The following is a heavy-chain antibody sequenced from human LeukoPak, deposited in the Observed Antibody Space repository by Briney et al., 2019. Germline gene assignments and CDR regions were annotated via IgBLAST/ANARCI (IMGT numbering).Heavy chain of an antibody. CDR2: ISSSGSII. D-gene: IGHD3-22*01. CDR3: ARDYYDSSGYYYFDY. Sequence: PGGSLRLSCAASGFTFSDYYMSWIRQAPGKGLEWVSYISSSGSIIYYADSVKGRFTISRDNAKNSLYLQMNSLRAEDTAVYYCARDYYDSSGYYYFDYWGQGTLVTVSS. V-gene: IGHV3-11*04. CDR1: GFTFSDYY. J-gene: IGHJ4*02.